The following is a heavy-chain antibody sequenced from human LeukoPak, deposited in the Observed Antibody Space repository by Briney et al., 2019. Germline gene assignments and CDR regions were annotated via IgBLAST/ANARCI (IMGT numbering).Heavy chain of an antibody. CDR2: IIPIFGTA. V-gene: IGHV1-69*13. CDR1: GGTFISYA. CDR3: ARVVYYDFWSGSLYYFDY. Sequence: WASVTVSCKASGGTFISYAISWVRQAPGQGLEWMGGIIPIFGTANYAQKFQGRVTITADESTSTAYMELSSLRSEDTAVYYCARVVYYDFWSGSLYYFDYWGQGTLVTVSS. J-gene: IGHJ4*02. D-gene: IGHD3-3*01.